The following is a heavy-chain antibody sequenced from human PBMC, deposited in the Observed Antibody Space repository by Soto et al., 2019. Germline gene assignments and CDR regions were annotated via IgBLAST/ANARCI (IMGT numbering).Heavy chain of an antibody. V-gene: IGHV4-61*01. Sequence: PSETLSLTCTVCGGSVNSDTFYWSWIRQPPGRGLEWIGYIYYTGSTNYNPSLKSRITISIDTSRNQFSLKLTSMTAADTAVYYCAREFSNSPEAFDSWGQGSLVTVSS. D-gene: IGHD6-6*01. CDR2: IYYTGST. J-gene: IGHJ4*02. CDR1: GGSVNSDTFY. CDR3: AREFSNSPEAFDS.